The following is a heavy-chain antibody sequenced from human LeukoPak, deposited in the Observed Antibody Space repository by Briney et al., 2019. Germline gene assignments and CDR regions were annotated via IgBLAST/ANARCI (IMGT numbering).Heavy chain of an antibody. CDR3: ARGVVAATFYYYMDV. CDR2: FDPEDGET. Sequence: ASVKVSCKVSGYTLTELSMHWVRQAPGKGLEWMGGFDPEDGETIYAQKFQGRVTMTEDTSTDTAYMEVSGLRSDDTAVYYCARGVVAATFYYYMDVWGKGTTVTVSS. J-gene: IGHJ6*03. CDR1: GYTLTELS. D-gene: IGHD2-15*01. V-gene: IGHV1-24*01.